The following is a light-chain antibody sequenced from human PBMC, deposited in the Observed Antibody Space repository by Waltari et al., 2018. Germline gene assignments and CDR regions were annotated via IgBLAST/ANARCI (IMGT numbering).Light chain of an antibody. CDR2: NNN. V-gene: IGLV1-47*02. CDR3: AVWDERVRGRV. CDR1: TSNIGANL. J-gene: IGLJ3*02. Sequence: QSVLTQPPSASGTPGQRVTISCSGSTSNIGANLVYWYQQLPGKAPKLLIYNNNQRPSGVPARSSDSKSVTSASLAISGLRSEDEAEYYCAVWDERVRGRVFGGGTKLTVL.